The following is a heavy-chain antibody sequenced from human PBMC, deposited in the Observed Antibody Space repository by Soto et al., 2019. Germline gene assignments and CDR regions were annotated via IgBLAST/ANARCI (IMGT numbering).Heavy chain of an antibody. V-gene: IGHV4-59*01. CDR3: ARTGVYSNYDWFDP. Sequence: SETLSLTCAVSGGCISSYYWSWIRQPPGKGLEWIGYIYYSGSTNYNPSLKSRVTISVDTSKNQFSLKLSSVAAADTAVYYCARTGVYSNYDWFDPWGQGTLVTVSS. CDR2: IYYSGST. CDR1: GGCISSYY. J-gene: IGHJ5*02. D-gene: IGHD4-4*01.